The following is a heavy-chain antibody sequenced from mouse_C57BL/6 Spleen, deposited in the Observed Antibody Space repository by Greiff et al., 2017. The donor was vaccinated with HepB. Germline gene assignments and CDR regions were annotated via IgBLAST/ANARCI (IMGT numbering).Heavy chain of an antibody. CDR2: IDPTDSNT. CDR3: ASYGSGDY. V-gene: IGHV1-69*01. D-gene: IGHD1-1*01. J-gene: IGHJ2*01. Sequence: QVQLQQPGAELVMPGASVKLSCKASGYTFTSYWMHWVKQRPGQGLEWIGEIDPTDSNTNYNQKFKGKATLTVDKSSSTAYMQLSSLTSEDSAVYYCASYGSGDYWGQGTTLTVSS. CDR1: GYTFTSYW.